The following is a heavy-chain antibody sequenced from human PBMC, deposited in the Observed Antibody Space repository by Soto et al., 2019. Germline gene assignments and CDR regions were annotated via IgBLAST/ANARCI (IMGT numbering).Heavy chain of an antibody. CDR3: AKDHVVVVVAATDY. CDR1: GFTFSSYG. CDR2: ISYDGSNK. V-gene: IGHV3-30*18. J-gene: IGHJ4*02. D-gene: IGHD2-15*01. Sequence: GGSLRLSCAASGFTFSSYGMHWVRQAPGKGLEWVAVISYDGSNKYYADSVKGRFTISRDNSKNTLYLQMNSLRAEDTAVYYCAKDHVVVVVAATDYWGQGTLVTVS.